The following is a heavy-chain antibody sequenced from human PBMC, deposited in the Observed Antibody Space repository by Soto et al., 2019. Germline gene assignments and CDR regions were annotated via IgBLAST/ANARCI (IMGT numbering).Heavy chain of an antibody. CDR2: IRSKANSYAT. J-gene: IGHJ4*02. CDR1: GFTFSGSA. CDR3: TRHVNYYDSSGYHY. V-gene: IGHV3-73*01. D-gene: IGHD3-22*01. Sequence: EVQLVESGGGLVQPGGSLKLSFAASGFTFSGSAMHWVRQASGKGLEWVGRIRSKANSYATAYAASVKGRFTISRDDSKNTAYLQMNSLKTEDTAVYYCTRHVNYYDSSGYHYWGQGTLVTVSS.